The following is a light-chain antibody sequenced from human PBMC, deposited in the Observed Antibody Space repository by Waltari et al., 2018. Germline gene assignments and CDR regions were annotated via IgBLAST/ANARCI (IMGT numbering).Light chain of an antibody. CDR2: DNS. CDR1: ASTIATNS. Sequence: LLSHLPSVSSAPGQKVATPYSGLASTIATNSVSWYQQLPGTAPKLLIYDNSKRPSGVPDRFSGSKSGASATLGITGVQTGDEADYYCGSWDSSLATVVFGGGTKLTVL. J-gene: IGLJ2*01. CDR3: GSWDSSLATVV. V-gene: IGLV1-51*01.